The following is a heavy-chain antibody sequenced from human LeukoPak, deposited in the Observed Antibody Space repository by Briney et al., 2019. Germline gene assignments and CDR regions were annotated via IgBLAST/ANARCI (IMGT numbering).Heavy chain of an antibody. V-gene: IGHV3-30*02. J-gene: IGHJ5*02. CDR3: AQPPPDFWRGSWFDP. Sequence: GGSLRLSCAASGFTFSSYGMHWVRQAPGKGLEWVAFIRYDGSNKYYADSVKGRFTISRDNSKNTLYLQMNSLRAEDTAVYYCAQPPPDFWRGSWFDPWGQGTLVTVSS. CDR1: GFTFSSYG. CDR2: IRYDGSNK. D-gene: IGHD3-3*01.